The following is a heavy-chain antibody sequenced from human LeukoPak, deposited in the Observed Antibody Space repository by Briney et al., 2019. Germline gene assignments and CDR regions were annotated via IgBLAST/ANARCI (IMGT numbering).Heavy chain of an antibody. CDR1: GYRFTSYW. Sequence: AESLKISCKGSGYRFTSYWIGWVRQMPGKGLEWMGIIYPGDSDTRYSPSFQGQVTISADKSISTAYLQWSSLKASDTAMYYCAREYSSSWYGYFDLWGRGTLVTVSS. V-gene: IGHV5-51*01. D-gene: IGHD6-13*01. CDR3: AREYSSSWYGYFDL. J-gene: IGHJ2*01. CDR2: IYPGDSDT.